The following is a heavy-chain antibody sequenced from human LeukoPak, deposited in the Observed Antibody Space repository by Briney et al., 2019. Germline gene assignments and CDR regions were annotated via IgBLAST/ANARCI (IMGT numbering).Heavy chain of an antibody. Sequence: SETLSRNCTVAGGSISSYYWSWIRQPAGKGLEWIGRINTSGNSNDNPSLRSRVTMSVDTSKNQFSLNLSSVTAAATAVYYGAREGGGPRWLDPWGQGTLVTVSS. CDR3: AREGGGPRWLDP. J-gene: IGHJ5*02. CDR2: INTSGNS. D-gene: IGHD6-25*01. V-gene: IGHV4-4*07. CDR1: GGSISSYY.